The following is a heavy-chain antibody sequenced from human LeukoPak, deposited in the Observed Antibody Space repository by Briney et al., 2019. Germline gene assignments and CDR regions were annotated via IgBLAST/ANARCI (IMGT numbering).Heavy chain of an antibody. CDR3: ARTLDYQGGDY. CDR2: INHSRTT. D-gene: IGHD4-11*01. Sequence: SETLSLTCAVYGGSSSGYYWSWIRQPPGKGLVWSGKINHSRTTNYHPRLTRRATISVDTSNNHFSLQLSSATAADTAVYYCARTLDYQGGDYWGQGTLVTVSS. CDR1: GGSSSGYY. V-gene: IGHV4-34*01. J-gene: IGHJ4*02.